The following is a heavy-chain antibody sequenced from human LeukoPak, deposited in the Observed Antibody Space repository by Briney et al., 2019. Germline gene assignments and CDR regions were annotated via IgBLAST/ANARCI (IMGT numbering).Heavy chain of an antibody. D-gene: IGHD3-10*01. CDR2: LNPNSGNT. CDR3: ARDNSAGGIAWWFDP. Sequence: ASVKVSCKGSVYTFTSYDINWVRQATGQGLEWMGWLNPNSGNTGYAQKFQGRITLTRDMSATTDYMELSSLTSEDTAVYYCARDNSAGGIAWWFDPWGQGTLVTVSS. J-gene: IGHJ5*02. V-gene: IGHV1-8*01. CDR1: VYTFTSYD.